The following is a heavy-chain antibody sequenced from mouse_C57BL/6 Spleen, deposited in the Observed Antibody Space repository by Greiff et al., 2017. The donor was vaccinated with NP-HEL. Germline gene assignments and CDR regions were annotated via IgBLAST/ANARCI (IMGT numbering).Heavy chain of an antibody. CDR3: ARVYDGYYRYFDV. CDR2: ISNGGGST. CDR1: GFTFSDYY. Sequence: EVMLVESGGGLVQPGGSLKLSCAASGFTFSDYYMYWVRQTPEKRLEWVAYISNGGGSTYYPDTVQGRFTISRDNAKNTLYLQMSRLKSEDTAMYYCARVYDGYYRYFDVWGTGTTVTVSS. J-gene: IGHJ1*03. D-gene: IGHD2-3*01. V-gene: IGHV5-12*01.